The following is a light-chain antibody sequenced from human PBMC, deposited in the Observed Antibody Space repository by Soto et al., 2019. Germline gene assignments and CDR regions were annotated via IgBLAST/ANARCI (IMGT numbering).Light chain of an antibody. Sequence: DIQMTQSPSTLSASVGDRVTITCRASQSISSWLAWYQQKPGKAPKLLIYKASSLESGVPSRFSGSGPGTDSTLTISSLQPDDFAAYYCQQFNSYSRTFGQGTKVEIK. CDR1: QSISSW. CDR3: QQFNSYSRT. CDR2: KAS. J-gene: IGKJ1*01. V-gene: IGKV1-5*03.